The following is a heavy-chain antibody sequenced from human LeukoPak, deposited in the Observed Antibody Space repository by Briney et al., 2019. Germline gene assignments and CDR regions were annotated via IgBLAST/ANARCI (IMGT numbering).Heavy chain of an antibody. CDR1: GNTFTRNG. D-gene: IGHD3-3*01. Sequence: GASVTVSCTAPGNTFTRNGLSWVRQAPGQGLEWMGWISTYNTNTKYAQKFQGRVTMTIDTSTSTAYMELRSLRSDDTAVYYCARDQLRFLVPSGGTYAFDIWGQGTVVTVSS. V-gene: IGHV1-18*01. CDR2: ISTYNTNT. CDR3: ARDQLRFLVPSGGTYAFDI. J-gene: IGHJ3*02.